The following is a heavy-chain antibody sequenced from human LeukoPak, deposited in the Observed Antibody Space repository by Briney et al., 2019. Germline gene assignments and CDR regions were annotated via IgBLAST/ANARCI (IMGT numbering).Heavy chain of an antibody. V-gene: IGHV3-21*01. CDR2: ISSSSSYI. D-gene: IGHD4-17*01. CDR3: ATAGYDYGDYVYAFDI. CDR1: GFTFSSYS. Sequence: GGSLGLSCAASGFTFSSYSMNWVRQAPGKGLEWVSSISSSSSYIYYADSVKGRFTISRDNAKNSLYLQMNSLRAEDTAVYYCATAGYDYGDYVYAFDIWGQGTMVTVSS. J-gene: IGHJ3*02.